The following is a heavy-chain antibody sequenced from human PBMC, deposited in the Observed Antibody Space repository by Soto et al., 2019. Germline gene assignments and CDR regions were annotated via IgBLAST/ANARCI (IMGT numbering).Heavy chain of an antibody. J-gene: IGHJ6*02. CDR3: ARWPQPRYTADPYAVDV. Sequence: ASLKVSCKASGCTFSSYAISFVRQAPGQGLECMGMIVPSLDTTNYAQKFQARVTITADEVTSTAYMELRSLRSEDTAVYYCARWPQPRYTADPYAVDVWGQGTRVTVSS. V-gene: IGHV1-69*11. CDR2: IVPSLDTT. D-gene: IGHD3-16*02. CDR1: GCTFSSYA.